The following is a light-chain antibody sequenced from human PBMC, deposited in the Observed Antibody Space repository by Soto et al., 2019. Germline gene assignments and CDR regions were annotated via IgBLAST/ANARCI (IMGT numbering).Light chain of an antibody. J-gene: IGKJ2*01. CDR3: QQYYAWPST. CDR1: QSVGGD. V-gene: IGKV3-15*01. Sequence: EIVMTQSPVTLSVSPGERATLSCRASQSVGGDLAWYQQIPGQAPRLLIYGAVTRATGVAARFSGGGSGTEFTRTVDSLQSEDLAIYYCQQYYAWPSTFGQGTKLEI. CDR2: GAV.